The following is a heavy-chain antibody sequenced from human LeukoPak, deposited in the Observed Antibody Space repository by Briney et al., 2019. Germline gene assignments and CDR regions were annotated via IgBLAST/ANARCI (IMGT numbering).Heavy chain of an antibody. CDR1: GDSLSNTNW. CDR2: VNLQGST. D-gene: IGHD2-15*01. CDR3: GTDADHYRCLYY. V-gene: IGHV4-4*02. J-gene: IGHJ4*02. Sequence: SGTLSLTCAVSGDSLSNTNWSTWVRQPPGKGLEWIGEVNLQGSTNYNPSLKSRVAISVDKSENHISLKLTSVTAADTAVYYCGTDADHYRCLYYSGQGTLVTVAS.